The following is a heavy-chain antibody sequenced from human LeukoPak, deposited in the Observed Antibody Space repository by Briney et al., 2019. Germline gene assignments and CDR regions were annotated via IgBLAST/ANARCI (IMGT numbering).Heavy chain of an antibody. V-gene: IGHV3-21*04. CDR3: VKGLAKGYSYGFDY. CDR2: ISSGGTYI. D-gene: IGHD5-18*01. Sequence: GGSLRLSCAASGFTFSRYGMQWVRQAPGKGLEWVSSISSGGTYIYYADSVKGRFTISRDNAKNSLYLQMNSLRTEDMALYYCVKGLAKGYSYGFDYWGQGTLVTVSS. CDR1: GFTFSRYG. J-gene: IGHJ4*02.